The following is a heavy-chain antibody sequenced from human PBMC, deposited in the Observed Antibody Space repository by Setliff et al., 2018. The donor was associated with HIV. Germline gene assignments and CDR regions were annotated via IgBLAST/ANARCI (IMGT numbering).Heavy chain of an antibody. Sequence: ASVKVSCKTSGYTFTASYLHWVRQAPGQGLQWMGWMHPNSGATKYAQKFRDRVTLTGDTSISTASMELSSLKSDGTAMYYCATSTSRFFWNGFYQGGFGSRNSHSFENWGQGTLVTVSS. V-gene: IGHV1-2*02. CDR3: ATSTSRFFWNGFYQGGFGSRNSHSFEN. CDR1: GYTFTASY. CDR2: MHPNSGAT. D-gene: IGHD3-3*01. J-gene: IGHJ4*02.